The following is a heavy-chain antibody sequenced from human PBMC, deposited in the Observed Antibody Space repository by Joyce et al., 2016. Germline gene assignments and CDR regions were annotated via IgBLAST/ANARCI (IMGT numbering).Heavy chain of an antibody. J-gene: IGHJ4*02. Sequence: EVQLVESGGGLVQPGGSLRLSCVASGFSVSNYWMSWVGQAPGKGLEWVVNIRQNGGEKYYLDSVAGRFTISRDNAKNSIYLQMDSLRADDTAVYYCVRDGQRGWHFDHWGQGTLVTVSS. V-gene: IGHV3-7*03. CDR1: GFSVSNYW. CDR3: VRDGQRGWHFDH. D-gene: IGHD3-10*01. CDR2: IRQNGGEK.